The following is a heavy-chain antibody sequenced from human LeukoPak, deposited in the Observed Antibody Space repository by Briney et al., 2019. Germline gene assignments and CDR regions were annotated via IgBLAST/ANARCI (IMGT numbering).Heavy chain of an antibody. Sequence: GRSLRLSCAASGFTFSSYGMHWVRQAPGKGLEWVAFISYDGSNKYYADSVKGRFTISSDNSKNTLTLQMNSLRAEDTAVYYCAKDWSYYSEYFHHWGQGTLVTVSS. CDR1: GFTFSSYG. J-gene: IGHJ1*01. D-gene: IGHD1-26*01. V-gene: IGHV3-30*18. CDR3: AKDWSYYSEYFHH. CDR2: ISYDGSNK.